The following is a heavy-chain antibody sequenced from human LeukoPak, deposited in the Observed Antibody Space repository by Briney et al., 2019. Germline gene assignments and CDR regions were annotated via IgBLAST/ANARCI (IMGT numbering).Heavy chain of an antibody. V-gene: IGHV4-39*01. CDR1: GGSISSSSYY. J-gene: IGHJ4*02. D-gene: IGHD6-19*01. CDR2: IYYSGST. Sequence: SETLSLTCTVSGGSISSSSYYWGWIRQPPGKGLEWIGSIYYSGSTYYNPSLKSRVTISVNTSKNQFSLKLSSVTAADTAVYYCARRIGASIAVAGQFDYWGQGTLVTVSS. CDR3: ARRIGASIAVAGQFDY.